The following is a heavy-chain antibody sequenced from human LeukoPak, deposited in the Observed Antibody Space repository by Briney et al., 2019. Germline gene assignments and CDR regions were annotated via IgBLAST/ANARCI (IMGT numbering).Heavy chain of an antibody. CDR2: INPNSGGT. CDR3: ASDTATPYGMDV. J-gene: IGHJ6*02. D-gene: IGHD5-18*01. Sequence: MGWINPNSGGTNYAQKFQGWVTMTRDTSISTAYMELSRLRSDDTAVYYCASDTATPYGMDVWGQGTTVTVSS. V-gene: IGHV1-2*04.